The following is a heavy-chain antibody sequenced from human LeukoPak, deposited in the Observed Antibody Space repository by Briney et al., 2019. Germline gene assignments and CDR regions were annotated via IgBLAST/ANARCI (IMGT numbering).Heavy chain of an antibody. Sequence: PGGSLRLSCAASGFTFSSYWMHWVRQAPGKGLEWVANIKQDGSEKYYVDSVKGRFTISRDNAKNSLYLQMNSLRAEDTAVYYCARESSSWYRNWFDPWGQGTLVTVSS. V-gene: IGHV3-7*01. CDR3: ARESSSWYRNWFDP. CDR2: IKQDGSEK. D-gene: IGHD6-13*01. CDR1: GFTFSSYW. J-gene: IGHJ5*02.